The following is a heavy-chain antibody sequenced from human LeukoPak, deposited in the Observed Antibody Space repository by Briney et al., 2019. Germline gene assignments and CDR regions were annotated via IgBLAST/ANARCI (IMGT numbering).Heavy chain of an antibody. CDR2: IIPIFGTA. CDR3: ARSRGYSYGVDY. Sequence: GASVKVSCTASGGTFSSYAISWVRQAPGQGLEWMGGIIPIFGTANYAQKFQGRVTITADESTSTAYMELSSLRSEDTAVYYCARSRGYSYGVDYWGQGTLVTVSS. V-gene: IGHV1-69*13. J-gene: IGHJ4*02. D-gene: IGHD5-18*01. CDR1: GGTFSSYA.